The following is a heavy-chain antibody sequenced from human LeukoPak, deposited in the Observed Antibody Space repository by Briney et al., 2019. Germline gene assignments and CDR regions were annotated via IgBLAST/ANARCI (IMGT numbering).Heavy chain of an antibody. Sequence: PGGSLRLSCAASGFTFSSYAMHWVRQAPGKGLEWVGVISYAGSNKYYADSVRGRFTISRDNSKSTLSLQMNSLRAEDTAIYYCATYRQVLLPFESWGQGTLVTVSS. CDR3: ATYRQVLLPFES. J-gene: IGHJ4*02. V-gene: IGHV3-30*04. D-gene: IGHD2-8*02. CDR1: GFTFSSYA. CDR2: ISYAGSNK.